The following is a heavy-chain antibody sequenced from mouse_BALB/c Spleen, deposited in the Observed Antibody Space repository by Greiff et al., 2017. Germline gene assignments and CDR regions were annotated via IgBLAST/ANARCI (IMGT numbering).Heavy chain of an antibody. CDR1: GFTFSSFG. J-gene: IGHJ2*01. V-gene: IGHV5-17*02. D-gene: IGHD1-1*01. CDR2: ISSGSSTI. Sequence: DVKLVESGGGLVQPGGSRKLSCAASGFTFSSFGMHWVRQAPEKGLEWVAYISSGSSTIYYADTVKGRFTISRDNPKNTLFLQMTSLRSEDTAMYYCARSDYYGSLDYWGQGTTLTVSS. CDR3: ARSDYYGSLDY.